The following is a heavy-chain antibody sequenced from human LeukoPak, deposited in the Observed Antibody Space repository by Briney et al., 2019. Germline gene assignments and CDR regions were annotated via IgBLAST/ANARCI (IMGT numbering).Heavy chain of an antibody. D-gene: IGHD6-19*01. J-gene: IGHJ4*02. Sequence: GGSLRLSCAASGFTFSSYSMKWVRQAPGKGLEWVSYISSSSSTIYYADSVKGRFTISRDNAKNSLYLQMNSLGDEDTAVYYCARVVAVAASDSWGQGTLVTVSS. CDR2: ISSSSSTI. CDR1: GFTFSSYS. CDR3: ARVVAVAASDS. V-gene: IGHV3-48*02.